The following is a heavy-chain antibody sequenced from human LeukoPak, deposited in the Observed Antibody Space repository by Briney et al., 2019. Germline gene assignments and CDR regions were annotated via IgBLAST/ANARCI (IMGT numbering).Heavy chain of an antibody. CDR1: GFTFSSYA. Sequence: WGSLRLSCAASGFTFSSYAMSWVRQAPGKGLEWVSAISNTGGTTYYADSVKGRFTISRDNSKDTLYLQMNSLRAEDTAVYYCASHGGSYYVLDYWGQGTLVPLSS. CDR3: ASHGGSYYVLDY. CDR2: ISNTGGTT. D-gene: IGHD1-26*01. J-gene: IGHJ4*02. V-gene: IGHV3-23*01.